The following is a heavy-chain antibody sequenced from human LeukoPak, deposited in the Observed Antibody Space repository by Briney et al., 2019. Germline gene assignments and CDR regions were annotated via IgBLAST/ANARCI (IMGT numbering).Heavy chain of an antibody. CDR2: IRYDGSNK. CDR3: AKDKYSSSYYFDY. Sequence: GRSLRLSCAASGFTFSSYGMHWVRQAPGKGLEWVAFIRYDGSNKYYADSVKGRFTISRDNSKNTLYLQMNSLRAEDTAVYYCAKDKYSSSYYFDYWGQGTLVTVSS. V-gene: IGHV3-30*02. J-gene: IGHJ4*02. D-gene: IGHD6-6*01. CDR1: GFTFSSYG.